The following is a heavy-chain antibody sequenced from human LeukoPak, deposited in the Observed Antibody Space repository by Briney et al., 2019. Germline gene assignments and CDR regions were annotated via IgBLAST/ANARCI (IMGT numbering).Heavy chain of an antibody. Sequence: QPGGSLRLSCAASGFTFSIYAVSWVRQAPGKGLGWVSVISGSGGSTYYADSVKGRFTISRDNSQNTLYLQMNSLRAEDTAVYYCAKGPHTASSYNWFDPWGRGTLVTVSS. D-gene: IGHD5-18*01. CDR3: AKGPHTASSYNWFDP. CDR2: ISGSGGST. V-gene: IGHV3-23*01. CDR1: GFTFSIYA. J-gene: IGHJ5*02.